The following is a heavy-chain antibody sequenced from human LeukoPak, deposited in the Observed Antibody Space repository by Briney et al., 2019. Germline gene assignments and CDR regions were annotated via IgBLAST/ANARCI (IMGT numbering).Heavy chain of an antibody. J-gene: IGHJ3*02. CDR1: GFTLSGYS. CDR2: ISSSSSYI. CDR3: ARDTYDILTGYYKWAFDI. D-gene: IGHD3-9*01. V-gene: IGHV3-21*06. Sequence: PGGSLRLSCVASGFTLSGYSMNWVRQAPGKGLEWVSSISSSSSYIYYADSVKGRFTISRDNAKNSLYLQMNSLRAEDTAVYYCARDTYDILTGYYKWAFDIWGQGTMVTVSS.